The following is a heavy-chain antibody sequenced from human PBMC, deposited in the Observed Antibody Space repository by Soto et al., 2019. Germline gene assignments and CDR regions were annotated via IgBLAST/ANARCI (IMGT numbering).Heavy chain of an antibody. Sequence: GASVKVSCKASGYTFTSYAMHWVRQAPGQRLEWMGWINAGNGNTKYSQKFQGRVTLTRDTSTNTVSMELSSLRSEDTAVYYCARGTWDSSGWYTFPFDYWGQGTVVTVSS. CDR3: ARGTWDSSGWYTFPFDY. D-gene: IGHD6-19*01. CDR1: GYTFTSYA. V-gene: IGHV1-3*01. CDR2: INAGNGNT. J-gene: IGHJ4*02.